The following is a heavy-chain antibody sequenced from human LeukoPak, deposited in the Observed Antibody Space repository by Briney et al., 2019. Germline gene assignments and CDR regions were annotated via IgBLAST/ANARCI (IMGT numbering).Heavy chain of an antibody. CDR3: ARELVVVAATRWFDP. CDR1: GFTFSSHG. J-gene: IGHJ5*02. V-gene: IGHV3-23*01. CDR2: ISGSGGNT. D-gene: IGHD2-15*01. Sequence: GGSLRLSCAASGFTFSSHGMNWVRQAPGKGLEWVSGISGSGGNTYYADSVKGRFTISRDNSKNTLYLQMDSLRAEDTAVYYCARELVVVAATRWFDPWGQGTLVTVSS.